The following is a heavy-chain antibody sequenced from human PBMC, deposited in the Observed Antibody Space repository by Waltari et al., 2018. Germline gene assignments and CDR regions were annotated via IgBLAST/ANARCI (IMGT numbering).Heavy chain of an antibody. D-gene: IGHD2-2*01. J-gene: IGHJ6*02. CDR1: GGTFSSYA. CDR2: IIPIFGTA. CDR3: AREDCSSTSCYPYYYYGMDV. V-gene: IGHV1-69*01. Sequence: QVQLVQSGAEVKKPGSSVKVSCKASGGTFSSYAISWVRQAPGQGLEWMGGIIPIFGTANYAQKFQGRVTITADESTSTAYMELSSLRSEDTAVYYCAREDCSSTSCYPYYYYGMDVWGQGTTVTVSS.